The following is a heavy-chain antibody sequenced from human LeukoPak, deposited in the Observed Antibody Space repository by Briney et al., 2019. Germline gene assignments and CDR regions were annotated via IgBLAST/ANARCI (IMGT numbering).Heavy chain of an antibody. CDR3: AKASAKIGYSSSWYKFDY. CDR2: ISGSGGST. J-gene: IGHJ4*02. Sequence: GSLRLSCAASGFTFSSYAMSWVRQAPGKGLEWVSAISGSGGSTYYADSVKDRFTISRDNSKNTLYLQMNSLRAEDTAVYYCAKASAKIGYSSSWYKFDYWGQGTLVTVSS. CDR1: GFTFSSYA. D-gene: IGHD6-13*01. V-gene: IGHV3-23*01.